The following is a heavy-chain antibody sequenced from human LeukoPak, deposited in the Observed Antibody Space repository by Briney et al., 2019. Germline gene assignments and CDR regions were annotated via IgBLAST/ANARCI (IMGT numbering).Heavy chain of an antibody. D-gene: IGHD1-26*01. J-gene: IGHJ4*02. CDR2: IYHSGST. CDR1: GGSISSSSYY. CDR3: ARLQWELPPY. Sequence: KTSETLSLTCTVSGGSISSSSYYWGWIRQPPGKGLEWIGSIYHSGSTNYNPSLKSRVTISVDTSKNQFSLKLSSVTAADTAVYYCARLQWELPPYWGQGTLVTVSS. V-gene: IGHV4-39*07.